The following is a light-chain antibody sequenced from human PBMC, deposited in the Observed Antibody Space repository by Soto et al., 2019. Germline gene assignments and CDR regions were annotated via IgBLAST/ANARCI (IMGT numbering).Light chain of an antibody. J-gene: IGLJ1*01. CDR3: TSYATGSAYV. V-gene: IGLV2-18*02. CDR1: SSDVGGYNR. CDR2: DVS. Sequence: QSALTQPPSVSGSPGQSVTISCTGTSSDVGGYNRVSWYQQPPGKAPKLLIYDVSNRPPGGSTRFSGSKSGNTASLTISGLQAEDEADYYCTSYATGSAYVFGPGTKLTVL.